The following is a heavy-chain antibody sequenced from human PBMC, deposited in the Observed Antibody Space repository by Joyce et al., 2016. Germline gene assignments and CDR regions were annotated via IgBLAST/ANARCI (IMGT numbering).Heavy chain of an antibody. CDR3: VRPGDSYPTD. J-gene: IGHJ4*02. Sequence: QLRLQESGPGQVKPSETLSLTCIVSGGSIDSSRYYWGWIRQPPGKGLEWMGTVYYSGTTYYNPSLRSRVTISVDTSKNQFSLKLDSVTAADTAIYYCVRPGDSYPTDWGQGILVTVSS. D-gene: IGHD5-18*01. CDR2: VYYSGTT. V-gene: IGHV4-39*01. CDR1: GGSIDSSRYY.